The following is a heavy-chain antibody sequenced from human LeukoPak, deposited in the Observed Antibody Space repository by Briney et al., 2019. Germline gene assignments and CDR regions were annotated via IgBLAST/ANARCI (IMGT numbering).Heavy chain of an antibody. CDR2: IYYSGST. CDR1: GGSISSYY. CDR3: ARNMVRGAPVDY. D-gene: IGHD3-10*01. V-gene: IGHV4-59*01. Sequence: SETLSLTCTVSGGSISSYYWSWIRQPPGKGLEWIGYIYYSGSTNYNPSLKSRVTISVDTSKNQFSLKLSSVTAADTAVYYCARNMVRGAPVDYWGQGTLVTVSS. J-gene: IGHJ4*02.